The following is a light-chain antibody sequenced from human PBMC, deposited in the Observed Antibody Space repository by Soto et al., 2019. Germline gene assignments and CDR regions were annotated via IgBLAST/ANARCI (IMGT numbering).Light chain of an antibody. CDR3: QQTFTTLT. CDR1: QSISSY. V-gene: IGKV1-39*01. CDR2: DAS. J-gene: IGKJ4*01. Sequence: DLQMTQSPSSLSASVGDRVTIACRASQSISSYLSWYQQKPGKAPKLLIYDASTLQRGVPSRFSGSGSGTYFTLTISGLQPEDFATYYCQQTFTTLTFGGGTKVEIK.